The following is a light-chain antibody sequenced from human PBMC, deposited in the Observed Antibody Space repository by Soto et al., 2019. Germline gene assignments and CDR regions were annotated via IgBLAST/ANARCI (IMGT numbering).Light chain of an antibody. V-gene: IGKV3-15*01. CDR1: QSINSE. CDR2: GAS. CDR3: QQGHNWPLT. Sequence: EIVMTQSPATLSLSPGERAALSCRASQSINSELAWYQQKPGQPPRLLTYGASTRATGVPARFTGSESGSEFTLTISGLQSEDFAVYYCQQGHNWPLTVGQGTRLEI. J-gene: IGKJ2*01.